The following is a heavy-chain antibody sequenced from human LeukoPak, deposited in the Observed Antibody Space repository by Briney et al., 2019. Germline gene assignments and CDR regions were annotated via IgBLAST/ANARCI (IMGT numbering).Heavy chain of an antibody. CDR2: ISSSGSTI. D-gene: IGHD6-19*01. CDR1: GFIFSDCY. Sequence: GGSLRLSCAASGFIFSDCYMSWIRQAPGKGLEWVSYISSSGSTIYYADSVKGRFTISRDNAKNSLYLQMNSLRAEDTAVYYCARGQILPSSGWREHGMDVWGQGTTVTVSS. V-gene: IGHV3-11*01. CDR3: ARGQILPSSGWREHGMDV. J-gene: IGHJ6*02.